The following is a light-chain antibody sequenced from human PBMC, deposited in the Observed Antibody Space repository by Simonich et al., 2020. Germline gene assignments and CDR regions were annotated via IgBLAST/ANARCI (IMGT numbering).Light chain of an antibody. J-gene: IGKJ4*01. CDR2: GAS. CDR3: QQYNNWPPLT. V-gene: IGKV3-15*01. Sequence: EIVMTQSPATLSVSPGERATLSCRASQSVSSNLAWYQQKPGQAPRLLIYGASTRATRIPARFSGRGSGTEFTLTISSLQSEDFAVDYCQQYNNWPPLTFGGGTKVEIK. CDR1: QSVSSN.